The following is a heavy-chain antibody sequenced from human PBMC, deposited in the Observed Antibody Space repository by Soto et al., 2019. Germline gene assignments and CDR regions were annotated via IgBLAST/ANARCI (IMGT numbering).Heavy chain of an antibody. J-gene: IGHJ4*02. V-gene: IGHV3-11*06. CDR1: GFTFSDYY. D-gene: IGHD1-1*01. CDR3: ARVNWAFYFDY. CDR2: IRSSGGNT. Sequence: QVQLVESGGGLVKPGGSLRLSCAASGFTFSDYYMTWIRQAPGKGLEWVAYIRSSGGNTNYADSVKGRFTISRDNAKNSLYLQMNSLRAEDTAVYFCARVNWAFYFDYWGQGTLVTVSS.